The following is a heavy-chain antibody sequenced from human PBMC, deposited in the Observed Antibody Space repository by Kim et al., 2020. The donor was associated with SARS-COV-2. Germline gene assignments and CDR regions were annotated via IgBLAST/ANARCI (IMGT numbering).Heavy chain of an antibody. D-gene: IGHD6-13*01. CDR3: ARADEWAPGSISSWLLYYYYGMDV. V-gene: IGHV1-8*02. CDR1: GYTFTSYD. J-gene: IGHJ6*02. CDR2: MNPNSGNT. Sequence: ASVKVSCKASGYTFTSYDINWVRQATGQGLEWMGWMNPNSGNTSNAQKFQGRVTMTRNNSISTANMELSSLRSEDTAVYYCARADEWAPGSISSWLLYYYYGMDVWGQGTTVTVSS.